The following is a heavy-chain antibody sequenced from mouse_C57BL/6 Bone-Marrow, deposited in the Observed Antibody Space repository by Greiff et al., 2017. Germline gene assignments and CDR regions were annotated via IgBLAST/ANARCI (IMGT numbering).Heavy chain of an antibody. Sequence: QVQLQQSGAELVKPGASVKISCKASGYAFSSYWMNWVKQRPGKGLEWIGQIYPGDGDPNYNGKFKGKATLTADKSSSTAYMQLSSLTSEDSAVYFCARSRRDFYAMDYWGQGTSVTVSS. D-gene: IGHD3-3*01. CDR1: GYAFSSYW. CDR2: IYPGDGDP. J-gene: IGHJ4*01. CDR3: ARSRRDFYAMDY. V-gene: IGHV1-80*01.